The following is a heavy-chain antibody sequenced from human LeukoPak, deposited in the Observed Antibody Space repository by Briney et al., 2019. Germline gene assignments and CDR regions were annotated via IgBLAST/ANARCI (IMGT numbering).Heavy chain of an antibody. CDR1: GYSFTSYW. V-gene: IGHV5-51*01. CDR3: ARLSNYDFWSGYYSGYYYMDV. CDR2: IYPGDSDT. Sequence: GESLKISCKGSGYSFTSYWIGWVRQMPGKGLEWMGIIYPGDSDTRYSPSFQGHVTISADKSISTAYLQWSSLKASDTAMYFCARLSNYDFWSGYYSGYYYMDVWGKGTTVTVSS. J-gene: IGHJ6*03. D-gene: IGHD3-3*01.